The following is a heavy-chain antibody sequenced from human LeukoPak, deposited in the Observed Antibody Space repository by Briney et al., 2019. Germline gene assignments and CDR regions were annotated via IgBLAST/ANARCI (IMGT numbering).Heavy chain of an antibody. J-gene: IGHJ4*02. CDR2: ISAYNGNT. D-gene: IGHD6-6*01. CDR1: GYTFTSYG. Sequence: GASVKVSCKASGYTFTSYGISWVRQAPGQGLEWMGWISAYNGNTNYAQKFQGRVTMTRDTSTSTVYMELSSLRSEDTAVYYCARGPPSRGYYFDYWGQGTLVTVSS. V-gene: IGHV1-18*01. CDR3: ARGPPSRGYYFDY.